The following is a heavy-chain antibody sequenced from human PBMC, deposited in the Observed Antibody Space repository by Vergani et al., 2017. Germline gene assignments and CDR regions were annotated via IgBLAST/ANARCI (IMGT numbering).Heavy chain of an antibody. CDR1: GFTFSSYA. J-gene: IGHJ4*02. CDR2: ISGSGGST. Sequence: EVQLLESGGGLVQPGGSLRLSCAASGFTFSSYAMSWVRQAPGKGLEWVSAISGSGGSTYYADSGKGRFTISRDNAKNSLYLQMNSLRAEDTAVYYCARDLDFWSGYYPDYFDYWGQGTLVTVSS. CDR3: ARDLDFWSGYYPDYFDY. V-gene: IGHV3-23*01. D-gene: IGHD3-3*01.